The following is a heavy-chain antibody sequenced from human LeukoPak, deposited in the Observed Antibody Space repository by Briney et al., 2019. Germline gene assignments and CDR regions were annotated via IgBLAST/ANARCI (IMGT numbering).Heavy chain of an antibody. CDR2: VTGPGDTT. CDR1: GFNLNNYA. Sequence: VGSLRLSCAASGFNLNNYAMNWVRQAPGKGLEWVAAVTGPGDTTYYADSVKGRFIISRDSFKDTLYLQMNRLGAEDTALYYCAKGAAIDHWGQGTLVTVSS. V-gene: IGHV3-23*01. CDR3: AKGAAIDH. D-gene: IGHD2-21*01. J-gene: IGHJ4*02.